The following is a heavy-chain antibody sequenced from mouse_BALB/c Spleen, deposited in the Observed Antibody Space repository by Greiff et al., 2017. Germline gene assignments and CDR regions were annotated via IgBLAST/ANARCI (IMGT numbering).Heavy chain of an antibody. CDR2: IYWDDDK. CDR3: ARRSLGDAMDY. D-gene: IGHD3-1*01. CDR1: GFSLSTSGMG. V-gene: IGHV8-12*01. J-gene: IGHJ4*01. Sequence: QVTLKVSGPGILQPSQTLSLTCSFSGFSLSTSGMGVSWIRQPSGKGLEWLAHIYWDDDKRYNPSLKSRLTISKDTSRNQVFLKITSVDTADTATYDCARRSLGDAMDYWGQGTSVTVSS.